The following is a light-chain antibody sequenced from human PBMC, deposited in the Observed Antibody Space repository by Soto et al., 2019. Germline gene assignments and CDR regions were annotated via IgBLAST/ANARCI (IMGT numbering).Light chain of an antibody. V-gene: IGLV2-14*01. CDR1: KSDIGVYDF. CDR2: EVT. J-gene: IGLJ1*01. Sequence: QSVLTQPPSASGSPGQSVTISCTGTKSDIGVYDFVSWYQHHPGKAPRLIIYEVTNRPSGLSNRFSGSKSDNTASLTISGLQAEDEADYYCVSHISVAYRSIYVFGTGTKLTVL. CDR3: VSHISVAYRSIYV.